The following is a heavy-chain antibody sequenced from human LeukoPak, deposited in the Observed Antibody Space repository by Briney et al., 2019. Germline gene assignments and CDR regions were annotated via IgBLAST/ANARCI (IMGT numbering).Heavy chain of an antibody. CDR1: GYTFTGYY. V-gene: IGHV1-2*02. CDR3: ARGAEGYYDSSGSIDY. J-gene: IGHJ4*02. CDR2: INPNSGGT. Sequence: ASVKVSCKASGYTFTGYYMHWVRQAPGQGLEWVGWINPNSGGTNYAQKFQGRVTMTRDTSISTAYMELSRLRSDDTAVYYCARGAEGYYDSSGSIDYWGQGTLVTVSS. D-gene: IGHD3-22*01.